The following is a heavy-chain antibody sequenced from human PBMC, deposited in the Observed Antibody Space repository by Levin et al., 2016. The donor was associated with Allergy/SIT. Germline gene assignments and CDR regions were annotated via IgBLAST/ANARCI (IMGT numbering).Heavy chain of an antibody. V-gene: IGHV3-66*02. CDR2: IYSGGST. J-gene: IGHJ6*02. D-gene: IGHD6-13*01. CDR3: AGSPTLGIAAADGVNGMDV. Sequence: WIRQPPGKGLEWVSVIYSGGSTYYADSVKGRFTISRDNSKNTLYLQMNSLRAEDTAVYYCAGSPTLGIAAADGVNGMDVWGQGTTVTVSS.